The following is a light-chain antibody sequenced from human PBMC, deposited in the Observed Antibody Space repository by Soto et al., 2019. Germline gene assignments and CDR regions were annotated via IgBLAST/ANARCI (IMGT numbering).Light chain of an antibody. CDR1: QSVGSG. CDR2: GAS. V-gene: IGKV3-15*01. J-gene: IGKJ1*01. CDR3: QQYNNWPRT. Sequence: EIVLTQSPGTLSLSPGERATLSCRASQSVGSGYVAWYQQKPGQAPRLLIYGASRRAPGIPARFSGSGSGTEFTLTISSLQSEDFAVYYCQQYNNWPRTFGQGTKVDIK.